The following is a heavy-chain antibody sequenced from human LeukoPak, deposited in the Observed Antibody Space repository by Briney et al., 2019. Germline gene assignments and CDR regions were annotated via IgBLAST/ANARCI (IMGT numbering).Heavy chain of an antibody. CDR2: IYYSGST. D-gene: IGHD6-13*01. V-gene: IGHV4-39*01. CDR3: ARNEQQLIETSPSLIDY. Sequence: SETLSLTCTVSGGSISSSSYYWGWIRQPPGKGLEWIGSIYYSGSTYYNPSLKSRVTISVDTSKNQFSLKLSSVTAADTAVYYCARNEQQLIETSPSLIDYWGQGTLVTVSS. J-gene: IGHJ4*02. CDR1: GGSISSSSYY.